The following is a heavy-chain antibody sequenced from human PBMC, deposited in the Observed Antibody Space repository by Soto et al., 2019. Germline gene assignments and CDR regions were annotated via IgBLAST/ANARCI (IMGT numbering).Heavy chain of an antibody. J-gene: IGHJ5*02. CDR3: ARVLGIFGVVIIGWFDP. CDR2: IYHSGST. CDR1: GYSISSGYY. D-gene: IGHD3-3*01. Sequence: SETLSLTCAVSGYSISSGYYWGWILHPPLKGLEWIGSIYHSGSTYYNPSLKSRVTISVDTSKNQFSLKLSSVTAADTAVYYCARVLGIFGVVIIGWFDPWGQGTLVTVSS. V-gene: IGHV4-38-2*01.